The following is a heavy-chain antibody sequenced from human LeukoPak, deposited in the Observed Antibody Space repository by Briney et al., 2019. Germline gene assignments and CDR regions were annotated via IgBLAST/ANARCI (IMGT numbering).Heavy chain of an antibody. J-gene: IGHJ4*02. D-gene: IGHD5-18*01. CDR2: INPNSGGT. CDR3: ARDDSFQFDS. V-gene: IGHV1-2*02. CDR1: GYTFTGYY. Sequence: ASVKVSCKASGYTFTGYYMHWVRQAPGQGLEWMGWINPNSGGTNYAQKFQGRVTMTRATSISTAYMELSSLTSDDTAVYFCARDDSFQFDSWGRGTLVTVSS.